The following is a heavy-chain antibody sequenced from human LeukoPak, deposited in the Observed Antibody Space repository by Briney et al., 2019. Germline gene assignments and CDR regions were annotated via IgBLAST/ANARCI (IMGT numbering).Heavy chain of an antibody. CDR1: GYTFTSYY. Sequence: ASVKVSCKASGYTFTSYYMHWVRQAPGQGLEWMGIINPSGGSTSYAQKFQGGVTMTRDTSTSTVYMELSSLRSEDTAVYYCARATRIQLWLEGGAFDIWGQGTMVTVSS. CDR3: ARATRIQLWLEGGAFDI. V-gene: IGHV1-46*01. D-gene: IGHD5-18*01. CDR2: INPSGGST. J-gene: IGHJ3*02.